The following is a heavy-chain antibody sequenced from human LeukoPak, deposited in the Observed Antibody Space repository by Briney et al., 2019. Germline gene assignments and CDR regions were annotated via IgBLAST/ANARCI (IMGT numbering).Heavy chain of an antibody. CDR3: ARVAYEIDAFDI. J-gene: IGHJ3*02. CDR1: GFTFSSYA. V-gene: IGHV3-30-3*01. CDR2: ISYDGSNK. D-gene: IGHD3-22*01. Sequence: GGSLRLSCAASGFTFSSYAMHWVRQAPGKGLEWVAVISYDGSNKYCADSVKGRFTISRDNSKNTLYLQMNSLRAEDTAVYYCARVAYEIDAFDIWGQGTMVTVSS.